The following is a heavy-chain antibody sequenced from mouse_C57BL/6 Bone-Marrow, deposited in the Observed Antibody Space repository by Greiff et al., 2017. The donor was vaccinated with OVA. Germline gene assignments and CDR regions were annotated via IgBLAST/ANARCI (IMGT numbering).Heavy chain of an antibody. CDR3: ARRPLYYFDY. CDR2: ISGGGGNT. CDR1: GFTFSSYT. V-gene: IGHV5-9*01. J-gene: IGHJ2*01. Sequence: EVMLEESGGGLVKPGGSLKLSCAASGFTFSSYTMSWVRQTPEKRLEWVATISGGGGNTYYPDSVKGRFTISRDNAKNTLYLQMSSLRSEDTALYYCARRPLYYFDYWGQGTTLTVSS.